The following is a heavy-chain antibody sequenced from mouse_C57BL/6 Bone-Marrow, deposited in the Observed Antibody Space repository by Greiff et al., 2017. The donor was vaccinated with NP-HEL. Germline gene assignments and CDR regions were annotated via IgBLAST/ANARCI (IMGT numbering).Heavy chain of an antibody. D-gene: IGHD4-1*01. CDR2: INYDGSST. CDR1: GFTFSDYY. Sequence: EVKVVESEGGLVQPGSSMKLSCTASGFTFSDYYMAWVRQVPEKGLEWVANINYDGSSTYYLDSLKSRFIISRDNAKNILYLQMSSLKSEDTATYYCARDHWAGFDYWGQGTTLTVSS. CDR3: ARDHWAGFDY. J-gene: IGHJ2*01. V-gene: IGHV5-16*01.